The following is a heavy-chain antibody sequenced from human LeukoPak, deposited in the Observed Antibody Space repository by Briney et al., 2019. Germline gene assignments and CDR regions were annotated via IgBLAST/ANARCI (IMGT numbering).Heavy chain of an antibody. CDR1: GFTFTSYA. CDR2: LTGDGNT. Sequence: GGSLRLSCAASGFTFTSYAMSWVRQAPGKGLEWVSVLTGDGNTYYADSVKGRFTNSRDDSKNTLFLQMNSLRAEDTAVYFCAKVKWKLIGYFDYWGQGTLVTVSS. V-gene: IGHV3-23*01. J-gene: IGHJ4*02. D-gene: IGHD1-20*01. CDR3: AKVKWKLIGYFDY.